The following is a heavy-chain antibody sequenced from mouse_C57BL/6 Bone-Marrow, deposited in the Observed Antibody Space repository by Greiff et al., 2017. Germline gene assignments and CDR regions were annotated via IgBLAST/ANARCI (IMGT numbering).Heavy chain of an antibody. J-gene: IGHJ1*03. CDR3: ARPYGSGGYFDV. D-gene: IGHD1-1*01. CDR1: GYTFTSYW. V-gene: IGHV1-69*01. Sequence: QVQLQQPGAELVMPGASVKLSCKASGYTFTSYWMHWVKQRPGQGLEWIGEIDPSDSYTTYNQKFKGKATLTVDKSSSTAYMQLSSLTSEDSAVYYCARPYGSGGYFDVWGKGTTLTVSS. CDR2: IDPSDSYT.